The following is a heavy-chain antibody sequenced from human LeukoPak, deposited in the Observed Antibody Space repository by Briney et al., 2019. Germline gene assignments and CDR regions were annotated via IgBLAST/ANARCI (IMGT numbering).Heavy chain of an antibody. J-gene: IGHJ4*02. D-gene: IGHD6-13*01. Sequence: KPSETLSLTCTVSGGSVSSGSYHWSWIRQPPGKGLEWIGYISNSGTTNYNPALKSRVTISVDMSKNQFSLKLSSVTAADTAVYYCATDRVTSTWYYFDYWGEGPLVTVSS. CDR2: ISNSGTT. V-gene: IGHV4-61*01. CDR3: ATDRVTSTWYYFDY. CDR1: GGSVSSGSYH.